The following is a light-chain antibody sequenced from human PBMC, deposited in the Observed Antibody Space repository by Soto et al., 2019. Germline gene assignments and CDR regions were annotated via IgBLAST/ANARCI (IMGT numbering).Light chain of an antibody. V-gene: IGKV1-12*01. CDR2: AAS. CDR1: QGISSW. Sequence: DIQMTQSPSFVSSSVGDRVTFTSRARQGISSWLAWNQHKPGRAPKLLIHAASRLESGVPSGLSGSGSGTEFTRTISSLQPEDFATYYCQLTTSFPLPFGGGTKVEIK. CDR3: QLTTSFPLP. J-gene: IGKJ4*01.